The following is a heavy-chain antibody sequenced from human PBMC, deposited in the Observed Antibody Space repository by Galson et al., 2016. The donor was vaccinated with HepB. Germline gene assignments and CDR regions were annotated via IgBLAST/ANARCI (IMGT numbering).Heavy chain of an antibody. CDR3: ARDVWAARTDYYAMDV. Sequence: SLRLSCAASGFIFSSYNMNWVRQAPGTGLEWVSSISSSGRYIYYADSVKGRFTISRDNAENSLYLQMNSLRAEDTAVYYCARDVWAARTDYYAMDVWGQGTTVTVSS. CDR1: GFIFSSYN. V-gene: IGHV3-21*01. D-gene: IGHD6-6*01. CDR2: ISSSGRYI. J-gene: IGHJ6*02.